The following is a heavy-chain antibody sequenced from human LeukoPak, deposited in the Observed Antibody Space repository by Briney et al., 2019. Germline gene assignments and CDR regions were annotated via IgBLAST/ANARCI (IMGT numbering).Heavy chain of an antibody. CDR3: AKPTSGSGSFLIDY. V-gene: IGHV3-33*06. J-gene: IGHJ4*02. Sequence: GSLRLPCSASGFRFSNYGIHWVRQAPGKGLEWVAVIWDDGSYKYYADSVKGRFTISRDNSKNTLYLQITSLRAEDTAVYYCAKPTSGSGSFLIDYWGQGTLVTVSS. CDR1: GFRFSNYG. CDR2: IWDDGSYK. D-gene: IGHD1-26*01.